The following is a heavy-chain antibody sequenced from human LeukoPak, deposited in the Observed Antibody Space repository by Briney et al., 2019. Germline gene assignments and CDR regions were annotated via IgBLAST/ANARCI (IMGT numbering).Heavy chain of an antibody. CDR2: INHSGST. J-gene: IGHJ6*02. V-gene: IGHV4-34*01. CDR3: ARGLRSPYYYYGMDV. CDR1: GGSLSGYY. Sequence: SETLSLTCAVYGGSLSGYYWSWIRQPPGKGLEWIGEINHSGSTNYNPSLKSRVTISVDTSKNQFSLKLSSVTAADTAVYYCARGLRSPYYYYGMDVWGQGTTVTVSS.